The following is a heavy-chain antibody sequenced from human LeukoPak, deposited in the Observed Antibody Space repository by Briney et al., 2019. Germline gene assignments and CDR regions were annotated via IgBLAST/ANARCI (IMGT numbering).Heavy chain of an antibody. V-gene: IGHV4-39*01. J-gene: IGHJ4*02. CDR3: ARGGDSSGWYEDFDY. Sequence: SETLSLTCTVSGGSISSSSYYWGWIRQPPGKGLEWIGSIYYSGSTYYNPSLKSRVTISVETSKNQFSLKLSSVTAADTAVYYCARGGDSSGWYEDFDYWGQGTLVTVSS. D-gene: IGHD6-19*01. CDR2: IYYSGST. CDR1: GGSISSSSYY.